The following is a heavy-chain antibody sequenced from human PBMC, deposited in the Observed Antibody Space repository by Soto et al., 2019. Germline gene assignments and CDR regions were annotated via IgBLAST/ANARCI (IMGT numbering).Heavy chain of an antibody. Sequence: GGSLRLSCAASGFTFSSYWMHWVRQAPGKGLVWVSRINSDGSSTSYADSVKGRFTISRDNAKNTLYLQMTSLRADDTAVYYCAKDRRAGGNYGFYSDFWGQGALVTV. CDR3: AKDRRAGGNYGFYSDF. V-gene: IGHV3-74*01. D-gene: IGHD1-7*01. CDR1: GFTFSSYW. J-gene: IGHJ4*02. CDR2: INSDGSST.